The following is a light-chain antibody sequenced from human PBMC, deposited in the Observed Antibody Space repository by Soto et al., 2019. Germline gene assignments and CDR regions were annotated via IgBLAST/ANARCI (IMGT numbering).Light chain of an antibody. V-gene: IGLV1-47*01. Sequence: QSVLTQPPSASGTPGQRVTISCSGSSSNIGSNYVYWYQQLPGTAPKLLIYRNNQRPSGVPDRFSGSKSGTSASLAIRGLRSEDEADYYCAAWDDSLSGDVFGTGTKLTVL. CDR3: AAWDDSLSGDV. J-gene: IGLJ1*01. CDR1: SSNIGSNY. CDR2: RNN.